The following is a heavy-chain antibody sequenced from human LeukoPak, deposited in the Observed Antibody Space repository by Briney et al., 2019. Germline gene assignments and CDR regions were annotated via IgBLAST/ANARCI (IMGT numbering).Heavy chain of an antibody. CDR1: GYTFTSYG. CDR2: MNPNSGNT. J-gene: IGHJ6*03. Sequence: WASVKVSCKASGYTFTSYGISWVRQAPGQGLEWMGWMNPNSGNTGYAQKFQGRVTITRNTSISTAYMELSSLRSEDTAVYYCARVSESSSDMDVWGKGTTVTVSS. CDR3: ARVSESSSDMDV. D-gene: IGHD6-13*01. V-gene: IGHV1-8*03.